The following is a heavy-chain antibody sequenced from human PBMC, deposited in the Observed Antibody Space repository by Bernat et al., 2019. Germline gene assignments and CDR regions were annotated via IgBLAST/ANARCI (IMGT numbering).Heavy chain of an antibody. CDR3: ARDVGTTSYFDS. CDR2: IKQDGSEK. J-gene: IGHJ4*02. D-gene: IGHD1-7*01. CDR1: GSTFGSSW. Sequence: EVQLVESGGGLVQPGGSLRLSCAASGSTFGSSWMTWVRQAPGKGLEWVANIKQDGSEKYYVDSVKGRFTISSDNAKYSLYLQMNSLRAEDTAVYYCARDVGTTSYFDSWGQGTLVTVSS. V-gene: IGHV3-7*04.